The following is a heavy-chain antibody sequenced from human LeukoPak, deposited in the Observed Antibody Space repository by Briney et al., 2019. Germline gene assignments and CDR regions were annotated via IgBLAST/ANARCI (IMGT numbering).Heavy chain of an antibody. CDR2: ISYDGSNK. CDR1: GFTFSSNA. J-gene: IGHJ4*02. D-gene: IGHD3-3*01. Sequence: GRSLRLSCEVSGFTFSSNAMHWVRQAPGKGLEWVVVISYDGSNKNFADSVKGRFTVSRDNSKHTLYLHMNSLRSDDTAMYYCATGGKFDFWSGYHIDNWGQGTLVTVSS. V-gene: IGHV3-30*04. CDR3: ATGGKFDFWSGYHIDN.